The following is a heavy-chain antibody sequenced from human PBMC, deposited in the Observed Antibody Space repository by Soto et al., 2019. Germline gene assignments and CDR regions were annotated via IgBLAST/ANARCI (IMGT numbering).Heavy chain of an antibody. CDR2: INHSGST. J-gene: IGHJ6*02. D-gene: IGHD2-2*03. Sequence: PSETLSLTCAVYGGSFSGYYWSWIRQPPGKGLEWIGEINHSGSTNYNPSLKSRVTISVDTSKNQFSLKLSSVTAADTAVYYCARGGGYCSSTSCWGYYYYYYGMDVWGQCPTVT. CDR1: GGSFSGYY. CDR3: ARGGGYCSSTSCWGYYYYYYGMDV. V-gene: IGHV4-34*01.